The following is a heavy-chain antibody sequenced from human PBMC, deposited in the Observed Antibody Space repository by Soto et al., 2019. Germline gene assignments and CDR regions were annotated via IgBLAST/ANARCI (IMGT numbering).Heavy chain of an antibody. J-gene: IGHJ5*02. CDR3: ARFWPDSSGYYYDR. D-gene: IGHD3-22*01. CDR2: LYREGTT. V-gene: IGHV3-53*01. Sequence: GGSLILSCAAFGFTVSSNYMSWVRQAPGKGPEWVSILYREGTTYYTESVKGRFTISRDDSRNTLDLQMNILRAEDTAVYYCARFWPDSSGYYYDRWGQGPLVTVSS. CDR1: GFTVSSNY.